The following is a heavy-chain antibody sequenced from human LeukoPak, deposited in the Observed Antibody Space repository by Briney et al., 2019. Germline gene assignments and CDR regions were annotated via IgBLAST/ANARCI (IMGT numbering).Heavy chain of an antibody. Sequence: SETLSLTCTVSGGSISDYYWSWIRQPPGKGLEWIGYIYYSGSTNYNPSLKSRVTISVDTSKNQFSLKLSSVTAADTAVYYCARVGYCSGGSCYSDAFDIWGQGTMVTVSS. J-gene: IGHJ3*02. CDR3: ARVGYCSGGSCYSDAFDI. CDR2: IYYSGST. D-gene: IGHD2-15*01. CDR1: GGSISDYY. V-gene: IGHV4-59*01.